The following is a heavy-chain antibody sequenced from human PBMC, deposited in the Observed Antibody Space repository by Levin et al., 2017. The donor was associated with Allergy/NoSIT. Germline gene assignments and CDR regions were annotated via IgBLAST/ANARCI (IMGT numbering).Heavy chain of an antibody. D-gene: IGHD3-3*01. CDR2: IYPGDSET. J-gene: IGHJ3*01. V-gene: IGHV5-51*01. CDR1: GYTFSNYW. Sequence: GESLKISCRGSGYTFSNYWLAWVRQRPGKGLEWMGFIYPGDSETIYSPSFQGLVTISADKSIDTIYLQWAGLRASDTAIYYCARRGPDFLPSGTYTKPHAIDVWGQGTVVSVSS. CDR3: ARRGPDFLPSGTYTKPHAIDV.